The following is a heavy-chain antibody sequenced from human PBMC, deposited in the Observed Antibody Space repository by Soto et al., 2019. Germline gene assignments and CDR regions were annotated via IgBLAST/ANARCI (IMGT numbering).Heavy chain of an antibody. J-gene: IGHJ4*02. D-gene: IGHD3-3*01. CDR2: IYYSGST. V-gene: IGHV4-30-4*02. CDR1: GGSIISGDYY. CDR3: ARVLGFLEWFADY. Sequence: PSETLSLTCTVSGGSIISGDYYWILIRQPPGKGLEWIGYIYYSGSTYYNPSLKSRVTISVDTSKNQFSLKLSSVTAADTAVYYCARVLGFLEWFADYWGQGTLVTVSS.